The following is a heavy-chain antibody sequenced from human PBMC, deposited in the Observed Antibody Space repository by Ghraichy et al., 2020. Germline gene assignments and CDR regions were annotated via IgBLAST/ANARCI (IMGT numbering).Heavy chain of an antibody. V-gene: IGHV3-11*01. D-gene: IGHD4-17*01. Sequence: GESLNISCAASGFTFSDYYMSWIRQAPGKGLEWVSYISSSGSTIYYADSVKGRFTISRDNAKNSLYLQMNSLRAEDTAVYYCARGYYGDRISRYYYMDVWGKGTTVTVSS. J-gene: IGHJ6*03. CDR1: GFTFSDYY. CDR2: ISSSGSTI. CDR3: ARGYYGDRISRYYYMDV.